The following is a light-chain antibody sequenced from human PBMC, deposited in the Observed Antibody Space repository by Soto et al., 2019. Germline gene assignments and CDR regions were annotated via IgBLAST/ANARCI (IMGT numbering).Light chain of an antibody. V-gene: IGKV3-20*01. Sequence: KKSAAALTLTTEEKTTHSCRASQSVSNNYLAWYQQKPGQAPRLLIYGASNRATGIPDRFSGSGSWTDFTLTLSSREPEDLAVYYCHQSGSSGTSGQGTKVDIK. CDR3: HQSGSSGT. CDR2: GAS. CDR1: QSVSNNY. J-gene: IGKJ1*01.